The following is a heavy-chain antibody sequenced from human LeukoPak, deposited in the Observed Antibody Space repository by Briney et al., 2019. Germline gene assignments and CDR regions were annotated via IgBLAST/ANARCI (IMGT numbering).Heavy chain of an antibody. D-gene: IGHD2-21*02. V-gene: IGHV4-61*02. CDR1: GGSISSGSYY. Sequence: SETLSLTCTVSGGSISSGSYYWSWIRQPAGKGLEWIGRIYTSGSTNYNPSLKSRVTISVDTSKNQFSLKLSSVTAADTAVYYCARALLAYCGGDCNNWFDPWGQGTLVTVSS. J-gene: IGHJ5*02. CDR2: IYTSGST. CDR3: ARALLAYCGGDCNNWFDP.